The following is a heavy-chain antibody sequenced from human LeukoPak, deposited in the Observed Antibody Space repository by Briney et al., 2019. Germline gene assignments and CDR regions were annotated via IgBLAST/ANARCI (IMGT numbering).Heavy chain of an antibody. CDR3: AKDPRPHYDFWSGYYRYFDY. CDR1: GGSISSGSYY. J-gene: IGHJ4*02. Sequence: SETLSLTCTVSGGSISSGSYYWSWIRQPAGKGLEWIGDIYASGSTNYNPSLKSRVTISVDTSKNQFSLKLSSVTAADTAVYYCAKDPRPHYDFWSGYYRYFDYWGQGTLVTVSS. D-gene: IGHD3-3*01. V-gene: IGHV4-61*09. CDR2: IYASGST.